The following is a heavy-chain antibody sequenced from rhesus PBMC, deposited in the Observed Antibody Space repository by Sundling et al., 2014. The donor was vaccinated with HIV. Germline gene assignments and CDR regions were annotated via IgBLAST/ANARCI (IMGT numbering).Heavy chain of an antibody. D-gene: IGHD3-22*01. CDR2: INSNNGNT. Sequence: QVQLVQSGAEVRKPGASVKLSCKASGYSFTSYSINWVRQAPGQGLEWMGSINSNNGNTAYAQKFQGRVTMTRDTSTSTAYMELSSLRSEDTAVYYCTRGRVITFDYWGQGVLVTVSS. V-gene: IGHV1-200*01. CDR1: GYSFTSYS. CDR3: TRGRVITFDY. J-gene: IGHJ4*01.